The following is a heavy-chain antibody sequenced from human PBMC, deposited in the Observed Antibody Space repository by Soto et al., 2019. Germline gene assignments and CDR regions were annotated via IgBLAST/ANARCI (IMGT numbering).Heavy chain of an antibody. J-gene: IGHJ4*02. Sequence: QITLKESGPTLVKPTQTLTLTCTFSGFSLSTHTVGVAWIRQPPGKALEWLALIYWDEDKRYIPSLKSRLTITQDNSKNQVVLTITNMDPVDTATYYCAHIVPFDYRGYNFEFCGQGILVTVS. CDR1: GFSLSTHTVG. V-gene: IGHV2-5*02. D-gene: IGHD3-9*01. CDR2: IYWDEDK. CDR3: AHIVPFDYRGYNFEF.